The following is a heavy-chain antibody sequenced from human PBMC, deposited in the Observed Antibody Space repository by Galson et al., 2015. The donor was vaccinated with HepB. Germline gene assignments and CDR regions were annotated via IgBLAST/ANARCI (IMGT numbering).Heavy chain of an antibody. CDR1: GGSISNYY. CDR2: FYPSGTA. CDR3: ARGGYYPDY. V-gene: IGHV4-4*07. D-gene: IGHD3-22*01. J-gene: IGHJ4*02. Sequence: ETLSLTCTVSGGSISNYYWNWIRQPAGKGLEWIGRFYPSGTANYKPSLKSRVTMSIDTPNKQFSLELSSVTAADTAVYYCARGGYYPDYWGQGTLVIVSS.